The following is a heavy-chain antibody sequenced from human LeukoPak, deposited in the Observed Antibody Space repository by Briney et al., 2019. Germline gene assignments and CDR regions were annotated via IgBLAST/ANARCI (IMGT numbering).Heavy chain of an antibody. CDR1: GFTFSSYG. CDR3: ARAAGYSSSWFHPVDY. J-gene: IGHJ4*02. CDR2: IWYDGSNK. V-gene: IGHV3-33*01. D-gene: IGHD6-13*01. Sequence: PGGSLRLSCAASGFTFSSYGMYWVRQAPGKGLEWVAVIWYDGSNKYYADSVKGRFTISRDNSKNTLYLQMNSLRAEDTAVYYCARAAGYSSSWFHPVDYWGQGTLVTVSS.